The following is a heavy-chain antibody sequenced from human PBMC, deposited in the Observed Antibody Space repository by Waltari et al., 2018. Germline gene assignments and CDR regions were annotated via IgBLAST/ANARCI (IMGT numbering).Heavy chain of an antibody. CDR1: GGSFSGYY. D-gene: IGHD6-6*01. CDR2: IKHSVST. J-gene: IGHJ4*02. V-gene: IGHV4-34*01. Sequence: QVQLQQWGAGLLKPSETLSLTCAVYGGSFSGYYWSWIRQPPGKGLEWIGEIKHSVSTNYNPALKSGVTRLVDTAKNQFSLKLSSVTAADTAVYYCARGGDSSSRDLDYWGQGTLVTVSS. CDR3: ARGGDSSSRDLDY.